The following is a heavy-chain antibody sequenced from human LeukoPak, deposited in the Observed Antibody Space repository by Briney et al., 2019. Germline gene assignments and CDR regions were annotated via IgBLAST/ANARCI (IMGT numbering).Heavy chain of an antibody. Sequence: SETLSLTCTVSGVSISSYYWSWIRQPPGKGLEWIGYIYYSGSTNYNPSLKSRVTISVDTSKNQFSLKLSSVTAADTAVYYCTSGTLSYYYMDVWGEGTTVTISS. CDR3: TSGTLSYYYMDV. J-gene: IGHJ6*03. V-gene: IGHV4-59*01. CDR2: IYYSGST. D-gene: IGHD1-14*01. CDR1: GVSISSYY.